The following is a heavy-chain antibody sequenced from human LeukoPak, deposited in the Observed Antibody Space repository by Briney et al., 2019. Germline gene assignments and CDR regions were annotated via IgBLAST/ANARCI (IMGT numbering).Heavy chain of an antibody. Sequence: PGGTLRLSCAASGFTFSSYGMHWVRQAPGKGLEWVAVIRHDGSTKYYADSVKGRFTISRDNSKNSLYLQMNSLRAEDMAVYYCARSLWFGVPWYYWGQGTLVTVSS. CDR2: IRHDGSTK. V-gene: IGHV3-33*01. D-gene: IGHD3-10*01. J-gene: IGHJ4*02. CDR1: GFTFSSYG. CDR3: ARSLWFGVPWYY.